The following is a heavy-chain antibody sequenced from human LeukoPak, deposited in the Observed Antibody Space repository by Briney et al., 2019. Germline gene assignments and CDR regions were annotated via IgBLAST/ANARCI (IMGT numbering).Heavy chain of an antibody. Sequence: NSSETLSLTCAVYGGSFSGYYWSWIRQPPGKGLEWIGEINHSGSTNYNPSLKSRVTISVDTSKNQFSLKLSSVTAADTAVYYCARVTVGALDYWGQGTLVTVSS. CDR2: INHSGST. V-gene: IGHV4-34*01. D-gene: IGHD1-26*01. J-gene: IGHJ4*02. CDR3: ARVTVGALDY. CDR1: GGSFSGYY.